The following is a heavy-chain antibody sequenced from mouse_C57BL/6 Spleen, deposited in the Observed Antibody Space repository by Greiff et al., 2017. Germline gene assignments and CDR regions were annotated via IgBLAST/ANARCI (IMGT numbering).Heavy chain of an antibody. V-gene: IGHV5-12*01. J-gene: IGHJ4*01. CDR2: ISNGGGST. CDR3: ASLTGTGAMDY. Sequence: QLVESGGGLVQPGGSLKLSCAASGFTFSDYYMYWVRQTPEKRLEWVAYISNGGGSTYYPDTVKGRFTISRDNAKNTLYLQMSRLKSEDTAMYYCASLTGTGAMDYWGQGTSVTVSS. D-gene: IGHD4-1*01. CDR1: GFTFSDYY.